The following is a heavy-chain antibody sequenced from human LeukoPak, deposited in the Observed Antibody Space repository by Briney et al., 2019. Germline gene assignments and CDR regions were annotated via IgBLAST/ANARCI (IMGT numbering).Heavy chain of an antibody. CDR2: INPNSGGT. CDR3: ARPEVFGVVTPSDY. CDR1: GYTFTGYY. D-gene: IGHD3-3*01. V-gene: IGHV1-2*02. J-gene: IGHJ4*02. Sequence: ASVKVSCKASGYTFTGYYMHGVRQAPGQGLEWMGWINPNSGGTNYAQKFQGRVTMTRDTSISTAYMELSRLRSDDTAVYYCARPEVFGVVTPSDYWGQGTLVTVSS.